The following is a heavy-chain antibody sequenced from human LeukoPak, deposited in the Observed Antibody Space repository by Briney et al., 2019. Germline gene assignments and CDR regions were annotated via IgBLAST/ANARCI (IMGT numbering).Heavy chain of an antibody. D-gene: IGHD2-15*01. CDR2: ISSSSSYI. J-gene: IGHJ4*02. CDR3: ASRHCSGGGCYFAGADPFDY. Sequence: GGSLRLSCAASGFTFSSYAMSWVRQAPGKGLEWVSSISSSSSYIYYADSVKGRFTISRDNAKNSLYLQMNSLRAEDTAVYFCASRHCSGGGCYFAGADPFDYWGQGTLVTVSS. V-gene: IGHV3-21*04. CDR1: GFTFSSYA.